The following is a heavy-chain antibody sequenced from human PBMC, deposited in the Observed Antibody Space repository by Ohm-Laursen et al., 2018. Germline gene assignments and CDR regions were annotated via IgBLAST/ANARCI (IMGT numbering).Heavy chain of an antibody. CDR2: ISAYNGNT. Sequence: ASVKVSCTASGYTFTSYGISWVRQAPGQGLEWMGWISAYNGNTNYAQNLQGRVTVTTDTSASTVYMELRSLRFDDTAVYYCARGWYQDYWGQGTLVTVSS. CDR3: ARGWYQDY. V-gene: IGHV1-18*01. D-gene: IGHD6-13*01. J-gene: IGHJ4*02. CDR1: GYTFTSYG.